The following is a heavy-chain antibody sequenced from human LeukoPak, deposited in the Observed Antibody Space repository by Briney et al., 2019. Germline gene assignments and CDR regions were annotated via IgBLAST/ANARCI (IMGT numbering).Heavy chain of an antibody. CDR3: AKEGDYYDSSGYYPLYNWFDP. J-gene: IGHJ5*02. D-gene: IGHD3-22*01. CDR2: ISGSGGST. V-gene: IGHV3-23*01. Sequence: QSGGSLRLSCAASGFTFSSYAMSWVRQAPGMGLEWVSAISGSGGSTYYADSVKGRFTISRDNSKNTLYLQMNSLRAEDTAVYYCAKEGDYYDSSGYYPLYNWFDPWGQGTLVTVSS. CDR1: GFTFSSYA.